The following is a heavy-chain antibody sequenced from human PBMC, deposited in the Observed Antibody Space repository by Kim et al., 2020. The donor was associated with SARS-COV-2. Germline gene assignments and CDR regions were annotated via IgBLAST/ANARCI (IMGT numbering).Heavy chain of an antibody. J-gene: IGHJ3*02. CDR3: ARGFVAAAGTDAFDI. Sequence: SETLSLTCAVYGGSFSGYYWSWIRQPPGKGLEWIGEINHSGSTNYNPSLKSRVTISVDTSKNQFSLKLSSVTAADTAVYYCARGFVAAAGTDAFDIWGQGTMVTVSS. CDR2: INHSGST. D-gene: IGHD6-13*01. V-gene: IGHV4-34*01. CDR1: GGSFSGYY.